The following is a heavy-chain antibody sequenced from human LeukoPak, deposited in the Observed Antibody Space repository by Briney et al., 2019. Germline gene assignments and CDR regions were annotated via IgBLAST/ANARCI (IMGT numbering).Heavy chain of an antibody. CDR1: GYTFTGYY. V-gene: IGHV1-2*02. D-gene: IGHD5-24*01. CDR2: INPNSGGT. CDR3: ARDQEMATTLYYFDY. Sequence: EASVKVSCKASGYTFTGYYMHWVRQAPGQGLEWMGWINPNSGGTNYAQKFQGRVTMTRDTSISTAYMELSRLRSDDTAVYYCARDQEMATTLYYFDYWGQGTLVTVSS. J-gene: IGHJ4*02.